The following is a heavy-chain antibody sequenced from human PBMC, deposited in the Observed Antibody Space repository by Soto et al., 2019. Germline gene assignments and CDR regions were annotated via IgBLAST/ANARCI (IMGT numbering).Heavy chain of an antibody. CDR3: ASGNYYYYFYGMDV. D-gene: IGHD2-21*01. CDR1: GGYISSGGYY. Sequence: PSETLSLTSTVSGGYISSGGYYWNWIRQHPGKGLEWIGYIYYSGSTYYNPSLKSRLTISVDTSKNQFSLKLISVTAADTAVYYCASGNYYYYFYGMDVWGQGTTVTVSS. CDR2: IYYSGST. V-gene: IGHV4-31*03. J-gene: IGHJ6*02.